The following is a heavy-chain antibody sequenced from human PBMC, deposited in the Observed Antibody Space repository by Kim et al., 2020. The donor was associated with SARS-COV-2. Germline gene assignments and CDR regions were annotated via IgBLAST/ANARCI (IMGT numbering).Heavy chain of an antibody. Sequence: SETLSLTCTVSGVSLSSYYWSWIRQPPGKGLEWIGYIYYSGSTNYNPSLKSRVTISVDTSKNQFSLKLSSVTAADTAVYYCARGGDSSGCFQSPGLSHFDYWGQGTMVTVSS. CDR1: GVSLSSYY. CDR3: ARGGDSSGCFQSPGLSHFDY. D-gene: IGHD3-22*01. CDR2: IYYSGST. J-gene: IGHJ4*02. V-gene: IGHV4-59*01.